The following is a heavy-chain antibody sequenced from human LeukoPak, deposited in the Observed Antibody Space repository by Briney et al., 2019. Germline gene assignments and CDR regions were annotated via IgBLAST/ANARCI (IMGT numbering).Heavy chain of an antibody. CDR3: AREISGWYSVEGAFDI. J-gene: IGHJ3*02. CDR2: ISSSGSTI. V-gene: IGHV3-48*03. CDR1: GFTFSSYE. Sequence: GGSLRLSCAASGFTFSSYEMNWVRQAPGKGLEWVSYISSSGSTIYYANSVKGRFTISRDNAKNSLYLQMNSLRAEDTAVYYCAREISGWYSVEGAFDIWGQGTMVTVSS. D-gene: IGHD6-19*01.